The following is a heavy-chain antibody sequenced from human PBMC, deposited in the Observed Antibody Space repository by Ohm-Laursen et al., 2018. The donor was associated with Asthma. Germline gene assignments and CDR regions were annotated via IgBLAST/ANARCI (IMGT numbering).Heavy chain of an antibody. CDR2: IYYSGST. V-gene: IGHV4-31*03. CDR3: ARASNYYGMDV. CDR1: GGSISSGGYY. Sequence: LSLTCTVSGGSISSGGYYWSWIRQHPGKGLEWIGYIYYSGSTYYNPSLKSRVTISVDTSKNQFSLKLSSVTAADTAVYYCARASNYYGMDVWGQGTTVTVSS. J-gene: IGHJ6*02.